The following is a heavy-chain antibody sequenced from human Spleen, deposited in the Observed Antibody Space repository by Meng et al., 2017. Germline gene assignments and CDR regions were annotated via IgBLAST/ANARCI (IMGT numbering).Heavy chain of an antibody. V-gene: IGHV4-31*09. CDR3: VRIFDS. J-gene: IGHJ4*02. CDR2: IYHSGTT. Sequence: QVQLQGPGPGLGKPSQTLSLTCTVSGGSISSGDYYWTWIRQHPGKGLELIGYIYHSGTTYYNPSLKSRVTISVDKSNNELSLKLTSVTAADTAVYFCVRIFDSRAQGTLVTVSS. CDR1: GGSISSGDYY. D-gene: IGHD2-21*01.